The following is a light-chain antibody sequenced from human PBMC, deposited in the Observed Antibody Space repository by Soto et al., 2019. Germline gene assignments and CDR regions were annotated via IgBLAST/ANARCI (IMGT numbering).Light chain of an antibody. CDR2: AAS. V-gene: IGKV1-39*01. J-gene: IGKJ4*01. CDR3: QQNYITPLT. CDR1: RAITNH. Sequence: DVQLTQSPSPLCASVGDRVSISCRASRAITNHLNWYQQKPGKAPILLVYAASTLETGVPSRFSGSGSGTHFTLTIDNLQPEDVATYFCQQNYITPLTFGGGTKVDIK.